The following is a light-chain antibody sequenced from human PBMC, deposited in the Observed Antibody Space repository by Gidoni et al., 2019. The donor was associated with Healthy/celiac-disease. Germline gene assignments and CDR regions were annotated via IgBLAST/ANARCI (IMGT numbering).Light chain of an antibody. CDR1: KLGDKY. CDR2: QDS. J-gene: IGLJ2*01. Sequence: SYELTQPPAVSVSPGQTASITCSGDKLGDKYACWYQQKPGQSPVLVIYQDSKRPSGIPERFSRSSSGNTATLTISGIQAMDEAAYYCQAWDSSNVVFGGGTKLTVL. V-gene: IGLV3-1*01. CDR3: QAWDSSNVV.